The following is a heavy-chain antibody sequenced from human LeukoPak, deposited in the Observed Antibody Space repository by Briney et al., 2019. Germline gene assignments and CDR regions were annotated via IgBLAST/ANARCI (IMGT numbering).Heavy chain of an antibody. V-gene: IGHV3-30*04. CDR3: ATFVVGSGWTNFDC. CDR1: GFTFSSYA. Sequence: PGGSLRLSCAASGFTFSSYAMHWVRQAPGKGLEWVAVISYDGSNKYYADSVKGRFTISRDNSKNTLYLQMNSLRAEDTAVYYCATFVVGSGWTNFDCWGQGTLVTVSS. D-gene: IGHD6-19*01. J-gene: IGHJ4*02. CDR2: ISYDGSNK.